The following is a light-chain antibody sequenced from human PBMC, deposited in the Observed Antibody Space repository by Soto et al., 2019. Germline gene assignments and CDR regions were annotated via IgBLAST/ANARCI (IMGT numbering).Light chain of an antibody. V-gene: IGKV3-11*01. J-gene: IGKJ4*01. CDR2: DAS. CDR1: QSIRYY. CDR3: QQRSSWPLT. Sequence: EIVLTQSPANVSLSPGERATLSCRASQSIRYYLAWYQQKPGQAPRLLIYDASNRATGIPARFSGSGSGTDFTLTISILEPEDFAVYYCQQRSSWPLTFGGGTKVEIK.